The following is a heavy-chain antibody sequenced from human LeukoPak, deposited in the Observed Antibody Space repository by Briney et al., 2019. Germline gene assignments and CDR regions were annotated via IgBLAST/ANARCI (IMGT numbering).Heavy chain of an antibody. Sequence: GGSLRLSCAASGFTFSSYSMNWVRQAPGKGPGWVSYISSSSSLIYYADSVKGRFTISRDNAKNSLFLQMNSLRDEDTAVYYCARAKSDSRGYYDFDYWGQGTLVTVSS. D-gene: IGHD3-22*01. CDR2: ISSSSSLI. V-gene: IGHV3-48*02. J-gene: IGHJ4*02. CDR3: ARAKSDSRGYYDFDY. CDR1: GFTFSSYS.